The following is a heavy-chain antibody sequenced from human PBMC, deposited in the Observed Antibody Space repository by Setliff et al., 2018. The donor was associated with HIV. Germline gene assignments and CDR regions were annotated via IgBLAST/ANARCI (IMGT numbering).Heavy chain of an antibody. Sequence: SETLSLTCTVSGGSISSGSYYWSRIRQPAGKGLEWIGHIYTSGSTNYNPSLKSRLTISVDTSENQFSLKLSSVTAADTAVYYCARGRLGGYTYGSPPAFFDIWGQGTMVTVSS. V-gene: IGHV4-61*09. CDR1: GGSISSGSYY. D-gene: IGHD5-18*01. J-gene: IGHJ3*02. CDR2: IYTSGST. CDR3: ARGRLGGYTYGSPPAFFDI.